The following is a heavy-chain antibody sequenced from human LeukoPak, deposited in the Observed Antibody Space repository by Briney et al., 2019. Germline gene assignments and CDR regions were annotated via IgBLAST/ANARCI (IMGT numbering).Heavy chain of an antibody. CDR1: GGSISSYY. D-gene: IGHD2-8*01. CDR2: IYYSGST. CDR3: AGSEGFVPPHWFGP. J-gene: IGHJ5*01. Sequence: SETLSLTCTVSGGSISSYYWSWIRQPPGKGLEWIGYIYYSGSTNYNPSLTSRVTISVDTSKNQFSLKLSSVTAADTAVYYCAGSEGFVPPHWFGPRGQGTLVTVSS. V-gene: IGHV4-59*08.